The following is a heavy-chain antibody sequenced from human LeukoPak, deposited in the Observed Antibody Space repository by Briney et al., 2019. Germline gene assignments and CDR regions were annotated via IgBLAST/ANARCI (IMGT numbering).Heavy chain of an antibody. D-gene: IGHD5-18*01. V-gene: IGHV4-39*07. CDR1: SGSISSSTYY. CDR3: ARGQGYSYGYEWFDP. CDR2: IYYTGST. Sequence: PSETLSLTCTVSSGSISSSTYYWGWIRQPPGKGLEWIGTIYYTGSTNYNPSLKSRVTISVDTSKNQFSLKLSSVTAADTAVYYCARGQGYSYGYEWFDPWGQGTLVTVSS. J-gene: IGHJ5*02.